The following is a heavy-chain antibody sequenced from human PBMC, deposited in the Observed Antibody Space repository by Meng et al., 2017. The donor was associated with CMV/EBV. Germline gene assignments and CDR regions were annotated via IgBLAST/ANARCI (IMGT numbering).Heavy chain of an antibody. CDR3: ARAVTTVTTWFDP. CDR2: ISSGGDYI. J-gene: IGHJ5*02. D-gene: IGHD4-17*01. CDR1: GFTFRAYS. V-gene: IGHV3-21*01. Sequence: AASGFTFRAYSMNWGRQAPGKGLEWVSSISSGGDYIYYTDSVKGRFTISRDNAKNSLYLQMNSLRADDTAVYYCARAVTTVTTWFDPWGQGTLVTVSS.